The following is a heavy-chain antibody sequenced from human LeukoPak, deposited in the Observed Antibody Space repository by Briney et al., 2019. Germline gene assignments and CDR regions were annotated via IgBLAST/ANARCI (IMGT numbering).Heavy chain of an antibody. CDR3: ARANIAAAGATLDY. D-gene: IGHD6-13*01. CDR1: GGTISSGGYY. J-gene: IGHJ4*02. CDR2: IYYSGST. Sequence: TLSLTCTVSGGTISSGGYYWSWIRQHPGKGLEWIGYIYYSGSTYYNPSLKSRVTISVDTSKNQFSLKLSSVTAADTAVYYCARANIAAAGATLDYWGQGTLVTVSS. V-gene: IGHV4-31*03.